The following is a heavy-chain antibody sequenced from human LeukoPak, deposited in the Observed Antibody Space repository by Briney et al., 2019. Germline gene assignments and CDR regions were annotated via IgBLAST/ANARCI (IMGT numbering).Heavy chain of an antibody. CDR3: ARIRVKRWLQLREDAFDI. Sequence: PGGSLRLSCAASGFTVSSNYMSWLRQPPGKGLEWIGEINHSGSTNYNPSLKSRVTISVDTSKNQFSLKLSSVTAADTAVYYCARIRVKRWLQLREDAFDIWGQGTMVTVSS. CDR1: GFTVSSNY. V-gene: IGHV4-34*01. J-gene: IGHJ3*02. CDR2: INHSGST. D-gene: IGHD5-24*01.